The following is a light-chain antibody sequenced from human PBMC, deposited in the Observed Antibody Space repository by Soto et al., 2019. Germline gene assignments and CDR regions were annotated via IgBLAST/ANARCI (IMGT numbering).Light chain of an antibody. J-gene: IGLJ2*01. CDR3: GTWDSSLSAVV. V-gene: IGLV1-51*01. CDR1: SSNIGNNY. Sequence: QSWLRRPASGSAAPGQKVTISCSGSSSNIGNNYVSWYQQLPGTAPKLLIYDNNKRPSGIPDRFSGSKSGTSATLGITGLQTGDEADYYCGTWDSSLSAVVFGGGTKVTVL. CDR2: DNN.